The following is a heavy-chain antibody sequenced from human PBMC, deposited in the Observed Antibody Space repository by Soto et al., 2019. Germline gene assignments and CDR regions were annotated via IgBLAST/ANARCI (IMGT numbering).Heavy chain of an antibody. CDR2: IKPDGSEK. V-gene: IGHV3-7*01. Sequence: EVQLVDSGGDLGQPGESLRLSCAASGFPFSSYWMSWVRQAPGKGLEWVANIKPDGSEKYYVDSVKGRFTISRDNAKTSLYRQMNSLRAEDTALYFCVRGGYFFNDWGQGTLVTVSS. J-gene: IGHJ4*02. CDR3: VRGGYFFND. CDR1: GFPFSSYW. D-gene: IGHD3-22*01.